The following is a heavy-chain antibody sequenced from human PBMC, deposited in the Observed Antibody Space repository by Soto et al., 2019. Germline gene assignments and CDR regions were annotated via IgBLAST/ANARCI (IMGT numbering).Heavy chain of an antibody. CDR2: VYNSGSS. CDR1: GGSISSYS. J-gene: IGHJ6*03. CDR3: ARCPMSPEYLHYYYMDV. Sequence: QVQLQESGPGLVKPSETLSLTCTVSGGSISSYSWTWIRQPPGKGLEWIGYVYNSGSSSKNPSLKRRVTISIDTSENQVSLKLTSVTAADPAVYYCARCPMSPEYLHYYYMDVWGKGTTVTVSS. V-gene: IGHV4-59*13.